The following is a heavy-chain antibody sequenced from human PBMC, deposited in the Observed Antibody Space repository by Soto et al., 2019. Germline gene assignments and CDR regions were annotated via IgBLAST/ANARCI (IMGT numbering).Heavy chain of an antibody. CDR3: ATMAGTYPY. V-gene: IGHV3-74*01. CDR1: GFAFSRFP. D-gene: IGHD1-26*01. CDR2: IDPDGSDT. J-gene: IGHJ4*02. Sequence: PGGSLILSCAASGFAFSRFPMHWVRQAPGKGLVWVSRIDPDGSDTTYADSVKGRFTISRDNAKNIVYLQMSSLRAEDTALYYCATMAGTYPYWGQGTLVTVSS.